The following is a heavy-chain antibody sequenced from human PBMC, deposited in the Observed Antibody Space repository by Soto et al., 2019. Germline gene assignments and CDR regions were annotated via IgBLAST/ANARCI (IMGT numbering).Heavy chain of an antibody. CDR1: GYTFTGYY. D-gene: IGHD6-6*01. CDR3: ARDRSTGVAARPNYGMDV. V-gene: IGHV1-2*04. J-gene: IGHJ6*02. Sequence: ASVKVSCKASGYTFTGYYMHWVRQAPGQGLEWMGWINPNSGGTNYAQKFQGWVTMTRDTSISTAYMELSRLRSDDTAVYYCARDRSTGVAARPNYGMDVWGQGTTVTVSS. CDR2: INPNSGGT.